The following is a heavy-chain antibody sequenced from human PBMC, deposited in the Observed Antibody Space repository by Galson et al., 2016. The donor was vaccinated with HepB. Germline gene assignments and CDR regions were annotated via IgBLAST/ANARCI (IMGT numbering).Heavy chain of an antibody. CDR1: GFSISNYA. J-gene: IGHJ4*02. V-gene: IGHV3-23*01. D-gene: IGHD2-8*02. Sequence: SLRLSCAASGFSISNYAMSWVRQAPGKGLEWVSSIGGSGDSTFYADSVKGRFTISRDNSKNTLYLQMNSLRAEDTAPYYCAKGTLGTCTGATCYPLDSWGQGTLVTVSS. CDR3: AKGTLGTCTGATCYPLDS. CDR2: IGGSGDST.